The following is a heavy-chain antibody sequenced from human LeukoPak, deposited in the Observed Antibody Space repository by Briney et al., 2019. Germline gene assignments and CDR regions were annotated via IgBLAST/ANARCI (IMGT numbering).Heavy chain of an antibody. CDR1: GFTFSSYW. V-gene: IGHV3-74*01. CDR3: ARDQDRYGMDV. Sequence: GGSLRLSCATSGFTFSSYWMHWVRQAPGKGLVWVSRINTDGRITNYADSVKGRFTISRDNAKNSLYLQMNSLRAEDTAVYYCARDQDRYGMDVWGQGTTVTVSS. CDR2: INTDGRIT. J-gene: IGHJ6*02. D-gene: IGHD3-22*01.